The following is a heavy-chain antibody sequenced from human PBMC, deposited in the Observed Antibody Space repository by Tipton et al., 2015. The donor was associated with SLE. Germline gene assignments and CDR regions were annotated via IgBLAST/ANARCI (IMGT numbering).Heavy chain of an antibody. J-gene: IGHJ3*02. CDR3: ARDPLWVMVYAAAFDS. D-gene: IGHD2-8*01. CDR2: IWFDGSNK. CDR1: GFTFSSYG. V-gene: IGHV3-33*01. Sequence: SLRLSCAASGFTFSSYGMHWVRQAPGKGLEWVAVIWFDGSNKHYADSVKGRFTISRDNSKNTLYLQMNSQRAEDTAVYFCARDPLWVMVYAAAFDSWGQGTMVTVSS.